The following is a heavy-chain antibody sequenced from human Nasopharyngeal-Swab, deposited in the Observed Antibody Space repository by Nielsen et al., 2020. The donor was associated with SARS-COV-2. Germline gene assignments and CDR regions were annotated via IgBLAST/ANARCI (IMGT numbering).Heavy chain of an antibody. CDR2: INPSGGST. J-gene: IGHJ2*01. V-gene: IGHV1-46*01. CDR1: GYTFTSYY. D-gene: IGHD3-22*01. CDR3: ARDLFTMIVVGGPGYFDL. Sequence: GESLKISCAASGYTFTSYYMHWVRQAPGQGLEWMGIINPSGGSTSYAQKFQGRVTMTRDTSTSTVYMELSSLRSEDTAVYYCARDLFTMIVVGGPGYFDLWGRGTLVTVSS.